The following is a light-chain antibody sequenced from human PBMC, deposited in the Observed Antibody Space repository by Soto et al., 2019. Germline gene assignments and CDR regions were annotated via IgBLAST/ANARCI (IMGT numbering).Light chain of an antibody. CDR3: QQYYSYQLT. Sequence: QMTQSPSSLSASTGDRVTITCRASQGISSYLAWYQQKPGKAPKLLIYAASTLQSGVPSRFSGSGSGTDFTLTISCLQSEDFATYYCQQYYSYQLTFGGGTKGDIK. CDR2: AAS. J-gene: IGKJ4*01. CDR1: QGISSY. V-gene: IGKV1-8*01.